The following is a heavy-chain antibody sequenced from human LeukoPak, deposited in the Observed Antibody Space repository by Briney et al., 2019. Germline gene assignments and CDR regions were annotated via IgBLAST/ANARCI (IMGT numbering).Heavy chain of an antibody. D-gene: IGHD3-22*01. V-gene: IGHV3-7*04. CDR3: ARDPYDSSWGLCYFDY. Sequence: PGGSLRLSCAASGFTFSSYWMSWVRQAPGKGLEWVANIKQDGSDKYYVDSVKGRFTISRDNDKNPLSLQMNSLRAEDTAVYYCARDPYDSSWGLCYFDYWGQGNLVTVSS. CDR2: IKQDGSDK. CDR1: GFTFSSYW. J-gene: IGHJ4*02.